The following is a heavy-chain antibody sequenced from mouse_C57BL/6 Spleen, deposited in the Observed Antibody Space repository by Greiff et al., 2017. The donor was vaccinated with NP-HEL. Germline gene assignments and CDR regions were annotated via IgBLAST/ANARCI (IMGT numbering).Heavy chain of an antibody. CDR2: INPNNGGT. J-gene: IGHJ4*01. D-gene: IGHD2-2*01. CDR1: GYTFTDYY. CDR3: ARLGLNYYAMAY. V-gene: IGHV1-26*01. Sequence: EVQLQQSGPELVKPGASVKISCKASGYTFTDYYMNWVKQSHGKSLEWIGDINPNNGGTSYIQKFKGKATLTVDKSSSPAYMELRSLTSEDSAVYYGARLGLNYYAMAYWGQGTSVTVSS.